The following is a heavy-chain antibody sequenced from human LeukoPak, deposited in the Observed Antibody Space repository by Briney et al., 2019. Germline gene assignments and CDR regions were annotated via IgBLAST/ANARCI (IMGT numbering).Heavy chain of an antibody. CDR3: AREYGSGPYTFGY. D-gene: IGHD3-10*01. CDR2: IYYSGST. CDR1: GGSISSYY. V-gene: IGHV4-59*01. J-gene: IGHJ4*02. Sequence: SETLSLTCTVSGGSISSYYWSWIRQPPGKGLEWIGYIYYSGSTNYNPSLKSRVTISVDTSKNQFSLKLSSVTAADTAVHYCAREYGSGPYTFGYWGQGTLVTVSS.